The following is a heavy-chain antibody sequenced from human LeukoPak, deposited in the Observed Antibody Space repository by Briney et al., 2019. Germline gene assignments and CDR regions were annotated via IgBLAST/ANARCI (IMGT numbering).Heavy chain of an antibody. Sequence: WASVKVSCKASGYTFTGYYMHWVRQAPGQGLEWMGWINPNSGGTNYAQKFQGRVTMTRDTSISTAYMELSGLTSDDTAIYYCARLYSQELDLLLLIGYYDYWGQGTLVTVSS. CDR1: GYTFTGYY. J-gene: IGHJ4*02. D-gene: IGHD2-15*01. CDR3: ARLYSQELDLLLLIGYYDY. V-gene: IGHV1-2*02. CDR2: INPNSGGT.